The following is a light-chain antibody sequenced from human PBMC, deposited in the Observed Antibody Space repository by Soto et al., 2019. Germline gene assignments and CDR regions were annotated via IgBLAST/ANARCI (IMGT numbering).Light chain of an antibody. V-gene: IGLV1-44*01. J-gene: IGLJ2*01. CDR3: AAWDDSLNGLV. CDR1: SSNIGSKP. CDR2: NTN. Sequence: QSVLTQPPSASGTPGQRVTISFSGSSSNIGSKPVNWYQQLPGAAPKLLIHNTNQRPSGVPDRFSGSKSGTSASLAISGLQSDDEAHYYCAAWDDSLNGLVFGGGTKLTVL.